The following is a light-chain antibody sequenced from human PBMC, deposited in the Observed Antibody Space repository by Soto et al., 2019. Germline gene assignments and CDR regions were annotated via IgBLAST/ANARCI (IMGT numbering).Light chain of an antibody. CDR2: DVS. V-gene: IGLV2-11*01. Sequence: QSALTQPRSVSGSPKQSVTISCTGTSSDVGTYNYVSWFRQHPGKAPKLMISDVSKRPSGVPDRFSGSKSGNTASLTISGLQAEDEADYYCCSYAGSYILLFGGGTKLTVL. J-gene: IGLJ2*01. CDR1: SSDVGTYNY. CDR3: CSYAGSYILL.